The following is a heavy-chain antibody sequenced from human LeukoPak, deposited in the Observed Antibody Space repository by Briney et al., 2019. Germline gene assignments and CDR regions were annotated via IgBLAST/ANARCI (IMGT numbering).Heavy chain of an antibody. J-gene: IGHJ5*02. Sequence: PSETLSLTCTVSGGSISSGGYYWSWIRQHPGKGLEWIGYIYYSGSTYYNPSLKSRVTISVDTSKNQFSLKLSSVTAADTAVCYCARYYDSSGPNWFDPWGQGTLVTVSS. V-gene: IGHV4-31*03. CDR2: IYYSGST. D-gene: IGHD3-22*01. CDR3: ARYYDSSGPNWFDP. CDR1: GGSISSGGYY.